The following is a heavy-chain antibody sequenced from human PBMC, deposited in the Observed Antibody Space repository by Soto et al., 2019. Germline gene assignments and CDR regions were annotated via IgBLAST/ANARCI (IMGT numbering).Heavy chain of an antibody. Sequence: PSETLSLTCGLPGSLPVGSLSTYFWTWIRQPPGKGLEWIGEINHSGSPNYSPSLRGRVTISLDTSKKQFSLNLSSVTAADTAVYYCARVRVSSSWYRGRDYGMDVWGQGTTVTVSS. CDR3: ARVRVSSSWYRGRDYGMDV. V-gene: IGHV4-34*01. D-gene: IGHD6-13*01. CDR1: VGSLSTYF. J-gene: IGHJ6*02. CDR2: INHSGSP.